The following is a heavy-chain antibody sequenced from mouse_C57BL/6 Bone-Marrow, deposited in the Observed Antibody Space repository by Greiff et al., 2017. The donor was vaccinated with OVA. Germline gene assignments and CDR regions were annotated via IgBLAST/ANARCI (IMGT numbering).Heavy chain of an antibody. Sequence: QVQLQQSGPELVKPGASVKLSCKASGYTFTSYDINWVKQRPGQGLEWIGWIYPRDGSTKYNEKFKGKATLTVDTSSSTAYMELHSLTSEDSAVYFCARRDYYGNYAAWFAYWGQGTLVTVSA. J-gene: IGHJ3*01. CDR3: ARRDYYGNYAAWFAY. D-gene: IGHD2-1*01. CDR1: GYTFTSYD. V-gene: IGHV1-85*01. CDR2: IYPRDGST.